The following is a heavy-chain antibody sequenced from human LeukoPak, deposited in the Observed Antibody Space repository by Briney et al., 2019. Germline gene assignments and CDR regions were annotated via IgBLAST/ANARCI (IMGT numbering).Heavy chain of an antibody. Sequence: GRSLRLSCAASGFTFSSYAMHWVRQAPDKGLEWVSVISYDGSNKYYADSVKGRFTISRDNSKNTLYLQMNSLRAEDTAVYYCARSLYCSSTSCFGDRLVYGMDVWGKGTTVTVSS. CDR1: GFTFSSYA. CDR2: ISYDGSNK. CDR3: ARSLYCSSTSCFGDRLVYGMDV. V-gene: IGHV3-30*04. D-gene: IGHD2-2*01. J-gene: IGHJ6*04.